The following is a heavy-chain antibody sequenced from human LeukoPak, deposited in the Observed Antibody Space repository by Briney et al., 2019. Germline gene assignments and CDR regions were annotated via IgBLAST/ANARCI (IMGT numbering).Heavy chain of an antibody. CDR3: ARAQYITSSSPDY. CDR1: GFTFSGYA. D-gene: IGHD3-10*01. J-gene: IGHJ4*02. CDR2: MSYDGTNY. Sequence: GRSLRLSCAASGFTFSGYAMHWVRQAPGKGLEWVAVMSYDGTNYYYADSVKGRFTISRDNSKKTLYLQMKSLRVEDTAVYYCARAQYITSSSPDYWGQGTLVTVSS. V-gene: IGHV3-30*04.